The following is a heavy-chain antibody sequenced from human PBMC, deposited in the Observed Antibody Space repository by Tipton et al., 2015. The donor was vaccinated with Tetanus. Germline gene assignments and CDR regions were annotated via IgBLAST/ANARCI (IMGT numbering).Heavy chain of an antibody. CDR3: ARDPAEMAHHWFDP. J-gene: IGHJ5*02. CDR2: IYYSGST. Sequence: TLSLTCTVSGGSVSSGSYYWSWIRQPPGKGLEWIGYIYYSGSTYYNPSLKSRVTISVDTSKNQFSLKLSSVTAADTAVYYCARDPAEMAHHWFDPWGQGTLVTVSS. D-gene: IGHD5-24*01. V-gene: IGHV4-31*03. CDR1: GGSVSSGSYY.